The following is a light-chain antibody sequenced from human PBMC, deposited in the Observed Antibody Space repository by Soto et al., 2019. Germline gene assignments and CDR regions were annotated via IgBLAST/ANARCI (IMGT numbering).Light chain of an antibody. Sequence: EIVLTQSPGTLSLSPGERATLSCRASQSVSSSYLAWYQQKTCQAPRLLIYGASSRATGIPDRFSGSGSGTDFTLTISRLEPEDFAVYYCQQYGSSPRNFGQGTKLEIK. CDR3: QQYGSSPRN. CDR1: QSVSSSY. CDR2: GAS. V-gene: IGKV3-20*01. J-gene: IGKJ2*01.